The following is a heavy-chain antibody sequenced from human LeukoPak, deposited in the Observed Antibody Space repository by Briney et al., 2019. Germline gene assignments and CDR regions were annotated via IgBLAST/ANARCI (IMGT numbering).Heavy chain of an antibody. CDR3: ARKAVAYAFDI. J-gene: IGHJ3*02. CDR1: GFTFSSYW. Sequence: GGSLRLSCAASGFTFSSYWMHCVRQAPGEGLVWVSRINSDGSSTSYADSVKGRFTISRDNAKNTLYLQMNSLRAEDTAVYYCARKAVAYAFDIWGQGTMVTVSS. CDR2: INSDGSST. D-gene: IGHD6-19*01. V-gene: IGHV3-74*01.